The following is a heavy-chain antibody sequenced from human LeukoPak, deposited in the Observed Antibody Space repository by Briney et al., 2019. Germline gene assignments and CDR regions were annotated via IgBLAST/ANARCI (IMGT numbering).Heavy chain of an antibody. J-gene: IGHJ4*02. Sequence: PSETLSLTCTVSGGSISSYYWSWIRQPPGKGLEWIGYIYYSGSTNYNPSLKSRVTISVDTSKNQFSLKLSSVTAADTAVYYCARGGGGSGSYYFDYWGQGILVTVSS. D-gene: IGHD3-10*01. V-gene: IGHV4-59*12. CDR1: GGSISSYY. CDR3: ARGGGGSGSYYFDY. CDR2: IYYSGST.